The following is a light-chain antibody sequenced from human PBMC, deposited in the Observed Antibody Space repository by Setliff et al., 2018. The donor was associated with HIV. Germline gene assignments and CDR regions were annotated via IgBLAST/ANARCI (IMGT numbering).Light chain of an antibody. Sequence: DIQMTQSPSSLSASIGDRVTITCRASQSISTHLNWFQQKPGQAPNLLMYAVSSLQSGVPSRFSGSGSGTDFFLTISSLQPEDSATYYCQQSYSRPYTFGQGTKVDIK. J-gene: IGKJ2*01. V-gene: IGKV1-39*01. CDR1: QSISTH. CDR2: AVS. CDR3: QQSYSRPYT.